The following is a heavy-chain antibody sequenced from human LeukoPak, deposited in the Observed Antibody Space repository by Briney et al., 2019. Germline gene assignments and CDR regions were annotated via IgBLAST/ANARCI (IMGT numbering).Heavy chain of an antibody. CDR3: AREVPYDSSFYYQPFDY. Sequence: ASVKVSCKASGYTFTSYGIGWVRQAPGQGLEWMGWISAYNGNTNYARKLQGRVTMTTDTSTSTAYMNLRSLRSDDTAVYYCAREVPYDSSFYYQPFDYWGQGTLVTVSS. D-gene: IGHD3-22*01. CDR2: ISAYNGNT. CDR1: GYTFTSYG. V-gene: IGHV1-18*01. J-gene: IGHJ4*02.